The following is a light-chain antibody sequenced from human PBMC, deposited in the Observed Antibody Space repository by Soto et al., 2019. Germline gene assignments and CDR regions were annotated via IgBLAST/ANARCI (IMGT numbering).Light chain of an antibody. CDR3: P. CDR1: QCIANL. CDR2: GAS. Sequence: IQLTQSPSSLSASVGDRVTISCRASQCIANLLAWYQQKPGKAPKLLIYGASTLQRGVPSRFSGSGSGTDFTLTISSLQPEEFATFPIPFGPGTKVDIK. J-gene: IGKJ3*01. V-gene: IGKV1-9*01.